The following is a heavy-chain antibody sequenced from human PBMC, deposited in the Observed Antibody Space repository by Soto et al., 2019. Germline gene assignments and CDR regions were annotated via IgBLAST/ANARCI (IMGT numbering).Heavy chain of an antibody. CDR3: ARDGQYRTDGFDI. CDR1: GFTFSSHG. J-gene: IGHJ3*02. D-gene: IGHD5-12*01. CDR2: LSRGGGST. Sequence: EAQLLESGGGSVQPGGSLRLSCAASGFTFSSHGMSWIRQAPGKGLEWISGLSRGGGSTYYVDSAKGRFTISRDNAKNTLDLIMKSLRVEDTALYYCARDGQYRTDGFDIWGQGTMVNVSS. V-gene: IGHV3-23*01.